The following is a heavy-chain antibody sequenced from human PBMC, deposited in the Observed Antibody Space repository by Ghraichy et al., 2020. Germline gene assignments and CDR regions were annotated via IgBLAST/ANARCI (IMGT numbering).Heavy chain of an antibody. CDR2: IYTSGST. Sequence: SQTLSLTCTVSGGSISSGSYYWSWIRQPAGKGLEWIGRIYTSGSTNYNPSLKSRVTISVDTSKNQFSLKLSSVTAADTAVYYCAAQRRDCSGGSCYGSWFDPWGQGTLVTVSS. V-gene: IGHV4-61*02. CDR1: GGSISSGSYY. CDR3: AAQRRDCSGGSCYGSWFDP. D-gene: IGHD2-15*01. J-gene: IGHJ5*02.